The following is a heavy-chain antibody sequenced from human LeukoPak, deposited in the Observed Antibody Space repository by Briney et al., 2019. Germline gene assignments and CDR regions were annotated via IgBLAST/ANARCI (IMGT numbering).Heavy chain of an antibody. D-gene: IGHD3-3*01. CDR3: ARSIFGVVIKAFDI. Sequence: ASVKVSCKASGYTFTGYYTHWVRQAPGQGLEWMGWINPNSGGTNYAQKFQGRVTMTRDTSISTAYMELSRLRSDDTAVYYCARSIFGVVIKAFDIWGQGTMVTVSS. J-gene: IGHJ3*02. V-gene: IGHV1-2*02. CDR1: GYTFTGYY. CDR2: INPNSGGT.